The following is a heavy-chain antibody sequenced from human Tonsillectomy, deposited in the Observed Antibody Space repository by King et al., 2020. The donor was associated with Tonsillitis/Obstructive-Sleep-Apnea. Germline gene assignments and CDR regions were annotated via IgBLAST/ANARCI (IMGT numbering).Heavy chain of an antibody. Sequence: QLQESGPGLVKPSETLSLTCTVSGGSISSSSYYWGWIRQPPGKGLEWIGSIYYSGSTYYNPSLKSRVTISVDTSKNQFSLKLSSVTAADTAVYYCAGYCSSTSCFHPTSEWVGENFDYWGQGTLVTVSS. CDR1: GGSISSSSYY. J-gene: IGHJ4*02. CDR3: AGYCSSTSCFHPTSEWVGENFDY. CDR2: IYYSGST. V-gene: IGHV4-39*01. D-gene: IGHD2-2*01.